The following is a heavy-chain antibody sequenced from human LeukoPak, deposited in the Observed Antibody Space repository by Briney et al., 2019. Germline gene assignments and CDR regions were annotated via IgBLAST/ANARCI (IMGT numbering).Heavy chain of an antibody. Sequence: GGSVRLSCAASGFTFSSYSMNWVRQAPGKGLEWVSSISSSSSYIYYADSVKGRFTISRDNAKNSLYLQMNSLRAEDTAVYYCARLLGYCSSTSCPGSMDVWGQGTTVTDSS. V-gene: IGHV3-21*01. J-gene: IGHJ6*02. CDR3: ARLLGYCSSTSCPGSMDV. D-gene: IGHD2-2*01. CDR2: ISSSSSYI. CDR1: GFTFSSYS.